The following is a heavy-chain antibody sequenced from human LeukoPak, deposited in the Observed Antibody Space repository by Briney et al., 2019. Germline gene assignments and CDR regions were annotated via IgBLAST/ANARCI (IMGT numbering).Heavy chain of an antibody. V-gene: IGHV3-30*18. CDR3: AKVRGSYYDDAFDI. D-gene: IGHD1-26*01. CDR1: GFTFSNYG. J-gene: IGHJ3*02. CDR2: ISYDGTNK. Sequence: QSGGSLRLSCAGSGFTFSNYGMHWVRQAPGKGPEWVAVISYDGTNKYYADSVKGRFTISRDNSKNTVYLQMNSLRAEDTAVYYCAKVRGSYYDDAFDIWGQGTMVTVSS.